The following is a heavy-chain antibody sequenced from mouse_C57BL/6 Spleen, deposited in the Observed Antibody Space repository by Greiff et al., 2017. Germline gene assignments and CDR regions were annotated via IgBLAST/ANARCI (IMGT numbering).Heavy chain of an antibody. Sequence: VQLKESGGGLVKPGGSLKLSCAASGFTFSDYGMHWVRQAPEKGLEWVAYISSGSSTIYYADTVKGRFTISRDNAKNTLFLQMTSLRSEDTAMYYCARHYGSPFDYWGQGTTLTVSS. CDR2: ISSGSSTI. J-gene: IGHJ2*01. CDR1: GFTFSDYG. V-gene: IGHV5-17*01. D-gene: IGHD1-1*01. CDR3: ARHYGSPFDY.